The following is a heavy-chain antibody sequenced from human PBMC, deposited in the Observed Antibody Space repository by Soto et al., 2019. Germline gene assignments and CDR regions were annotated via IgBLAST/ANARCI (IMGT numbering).Heavy chain of an antibody. CDR1: GGSISSYY. CDR2: IYTSGST. Sequence: SETLSLTCTVSGGSISSYYWSWIRQPAGKGLEWIGRIYTSGSTNYNPSLKSRVTMSVDTSKNQFSLKLSSVTAADTAVYYCARGYRYDSSGELDYWGRGTLVTVSS. V-gene: IGHV4-4*07. D-gene: IGHD3-22*01. J-gene: IGHJ4*02. CDR3: ARGYRYDSSGELDY.